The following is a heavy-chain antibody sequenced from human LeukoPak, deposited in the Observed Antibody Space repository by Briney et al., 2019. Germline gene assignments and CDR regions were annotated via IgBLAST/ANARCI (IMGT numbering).Heavy chain of an antibody. CDR3: ARVRNPYYYGSGSKLNWFDP. CDR2: INHSGST. Sequence: SETLSLTCAVYGGSFSGYYWSWIRQPPGKGLEWIGEINHSGSTNYNPSLKSRVTISVDTSKNQFSLELSSVTAADTAVYYCARVRNPYYYGSGSKLNWFDPWGQGTLVTVSS. CDR1: GGSFSGYY. J-gene: IGHJ5*02. D-gene: IGHD3-10*01. V-gene: IGHV4-34*01.